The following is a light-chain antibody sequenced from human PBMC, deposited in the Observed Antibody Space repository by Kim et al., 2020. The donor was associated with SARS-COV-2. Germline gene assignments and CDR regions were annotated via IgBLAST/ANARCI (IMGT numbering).Light chain of an antibody. J-gene: IGKJ1*01. Sequence: DIQMTQSPSSLSASVGDRVTITCRASQSIASYLNWYQQKSGEAPKLLIYAAVSTLQSGVPSRFTGSGSGTDFTLTISNLQPEDFATYYCQQTFSTPRTFGQGTKVDIK. V-gene: IGKV1-39*01. CDR2: AAVS. CDR1: QSIASY. CDR3: QQTFSTPRT.